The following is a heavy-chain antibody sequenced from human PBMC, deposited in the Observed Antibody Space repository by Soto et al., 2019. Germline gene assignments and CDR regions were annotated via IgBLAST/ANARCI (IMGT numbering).Heavy chain of an antibody. Sequence: SETLSLTYAVSGGSISSGGYSCNWIRQPPGKGLEWIGYIYHSGSTLYNPSLKSRVTISVDKSKNQFSLKLSSVTAADTAVYYCARDQVEGNWFDTCGHGTLAIVSA. D-gene: IGHD3-10*01. CDR2: IYHSGST. V-gene: IGHV4-30-2*01. CDR3: ARDQVEGNWFDT. J-gene: IGHJ5*01. CDR1: GGSISSGGYS.